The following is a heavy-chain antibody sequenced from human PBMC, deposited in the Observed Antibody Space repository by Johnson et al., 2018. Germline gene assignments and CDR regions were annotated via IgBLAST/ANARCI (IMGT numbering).Heavy chain of an antibody. CDR1: GFTFSSYS. CDR2: ISYDGNNK. Sequence: QVQLVHSGGGVVQPGGSLTLSCAASGFTFSSYSMHWVRQAPGKGLEWVALISYDGNNKYYVDSVRGRFTISRDNSKNTLYLQMNSLKAEETAVEYCAGEITGLLGSKVALDIWGQGTMVTVSS. D-gene: IGHD1-26*01. CDR3: AGEITGLLGSKVALDI. J-gene: IGHJ3*02. V-gene: IGHV3-30-3*01.